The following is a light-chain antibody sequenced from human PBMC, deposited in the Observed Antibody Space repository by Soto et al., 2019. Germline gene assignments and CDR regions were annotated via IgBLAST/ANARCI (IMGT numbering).Light chain of an antibody. CDR1: SSDVDGYNY. Sequence: QSALTQPASVSGSPGQSITVSCIGTSSDVDGYNYVSWYQQHPGKAPKLMIHDVSDRPSGVSNRFSGSKSGNTASLTISGLQAEDEAYYYCSSYASSNTQVFGGGTKVTVL. CDR3: SSYASSNTQV. V-gene: IGLV2-14*01. J-gene: IGLJ2*01. CDR2: DVS.